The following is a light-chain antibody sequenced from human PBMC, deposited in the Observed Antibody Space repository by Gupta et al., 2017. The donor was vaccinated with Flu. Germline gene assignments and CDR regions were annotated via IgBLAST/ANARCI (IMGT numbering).Light chain of an antibody. CDR3: AAWYDRGNGVL. Sequence: SLLTQPPPAPGAPGQTVTIPCSGSMSNIGTKAAHWYQQNPATAPKLLIYISYNRPSGVPDRFSGSESGTSAALAINGLQADDEADYYCAAWYDRGNGVLFGGGTKLTVL. J-gene: IGLJ2*01. CDR1: MSNIGTKA. V-gene: IGLV1-44*01. CDR2: ISY.